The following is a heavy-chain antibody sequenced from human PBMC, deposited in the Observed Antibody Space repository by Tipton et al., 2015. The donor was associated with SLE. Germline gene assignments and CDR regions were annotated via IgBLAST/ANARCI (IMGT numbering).Heavy chain of an antibody. J-gene: IGHJ6*02. D-gene: IGHD6-13*01. CDR2: ISSSSSYI. CDR3: ARDDLVTDSSSWYRSRYYYYGMDV. Sequence: SLRFSCAASGFTFSSYSMNWVRQAPGKGLEWVSSISSSSSYIYYADSVKGRFTISRDNAKNSLYLQMNSLRAEDTAVYYCARDDLVTDSSSWYRSRYYYYGMDVWGQGTTVTVSS. V-gene: IGHV3-21*03. CDR1: GFTFSSYS.